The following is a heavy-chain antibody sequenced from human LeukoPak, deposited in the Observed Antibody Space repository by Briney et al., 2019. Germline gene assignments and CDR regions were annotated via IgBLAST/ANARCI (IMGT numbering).Heavy chain of an antibody. J-gene: IGHJ6*03. CDR1: GFTFSSYG. D-gene: IGHD2-8*01. V-gene: IGHV3-30*02. Sequence: PGGSLRLSCAASGFTFSSYGMHWVRQAPGKGLEWVAFIRYDGSNKYYADSVKGRFTISRDNSKNTLYLQMNSLRAEDTAVYYCARGGSSMHYYMDVWGKGTTVTVSS. CDR2: IRYDGSNK. CDR3: ARGGSSMHYYMDV.